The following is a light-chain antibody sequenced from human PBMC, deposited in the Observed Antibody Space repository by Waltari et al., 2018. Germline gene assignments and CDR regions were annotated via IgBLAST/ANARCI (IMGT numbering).Light chain of an antibody. Sequence: EIVLTQSPGTLSLSPGERATLSCRASQGVGKYFAWYQKRPGQPPRLLLYHTSIGATGIPDRFSGSGYGTDFSLTISRLEPEDFAVYYCQKYDFLPATFGQGTSVEIK. CDR3: QKYDFLPAT. V-gene: IGKV3-20*01. J-gene: IGKJ1*01. CDR2: HTS. CDR1: QGVGKY.